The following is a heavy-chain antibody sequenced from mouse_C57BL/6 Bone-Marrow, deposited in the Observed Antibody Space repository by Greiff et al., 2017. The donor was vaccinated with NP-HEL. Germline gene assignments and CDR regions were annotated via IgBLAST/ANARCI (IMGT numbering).Heavy chain of an antibody. J-gene: IGHJ2*01. V-gene: IGHV1-58*01. CDR2: IYIGNGYT. CDR1: GYTFTSYG. Sequence: EVQLVESGAELVRPGSSVKMSCKTSGYTFTSYGINWVKQRPGQGLEWIGYIYIGNGYTEYNEKFKGKATLTSDTSSSTAYMQLSSLTSEDSAIYFCAREAYYYGSSYDYFDYWGQGTTLTVSS. CDR3: AREAYYYGSSYDYFDY. D-gene: IGHD1-1*01.